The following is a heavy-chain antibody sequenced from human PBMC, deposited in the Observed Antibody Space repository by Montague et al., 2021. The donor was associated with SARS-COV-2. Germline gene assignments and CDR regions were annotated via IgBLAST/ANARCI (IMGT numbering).Heavy chain of an antibody. CDR1: GYSISSGYY. V-gene: IGHV4-38-2*02. CDR3: AVNSNYYYYYGMDV. J-gene: IGHJ6*02. D-gene: IGHD4-11*01. Sequence: SEILPLTCTVSGYSISSGYYWGWIRQPPGKGLEWIGSIYHSGSTYYNPSLKSRVTISVDTSKNQFSLKLSSVTAADTAVYYCAVNSNYYYYYGMDVWGQGTTVTVSS. CDR2: IYHSGST.